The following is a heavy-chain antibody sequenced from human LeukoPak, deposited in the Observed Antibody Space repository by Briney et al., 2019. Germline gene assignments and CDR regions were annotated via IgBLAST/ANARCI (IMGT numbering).Heavy chain of an antibody. J-gene: IGHJ4*02. CDR2: VSHSGST. Sequence: SETLSLTCTVSGGSVSNTNYYWAWIRQPPGKGLEWIGSVSHSGSTYYNPSLTSRVTISVDTSENQFSLKLTSVTAVDTAVYYCARLHSGSRWPQNHFDYWGQGTLVTVSS. V-gene: IGHV4-39*01. CDR3: ARLHSGSRWPQNHFDY. CDR1: GGSVSNTNYY. D-gene: IGHD1-26*01.